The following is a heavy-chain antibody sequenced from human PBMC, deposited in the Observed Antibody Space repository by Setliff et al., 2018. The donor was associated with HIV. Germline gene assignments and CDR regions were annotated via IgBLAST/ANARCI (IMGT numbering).Heavy chain of an antibody. CDR2: INAGNGNT. Sequence: GASVKVSCKASGYTFTSYAMHWVRQAPGQRLEWMGWINAGNGNTIYSQKFQGRVTITRDTSASTAYMELSSLRSEDTAVYYCASRSYGSSDYYYYMDVWGKGTTVTVSS. J-gene: IGHJ6*03. CDR3: ASRSYGSSDYYYYMDV. V-gene: IGHV1-3*01. CDR1: GYTFTSYA. D-gene: IGHD5-18*01.